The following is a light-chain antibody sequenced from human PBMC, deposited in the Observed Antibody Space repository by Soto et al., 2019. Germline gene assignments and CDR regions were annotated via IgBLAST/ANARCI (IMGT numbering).Light chain of an antibody. CDR3: CSYTGSSTYYV. V-gene: IGLV2-23*02. CDR1: SSDVGSYNL. J-gene: IGLJ1*01. CDR2: EVS. Sequence: QSALTQPASVSGSPGQSITISCTGTSSDVGSYNLVSWYQQHPGKAPKLMIYEVSRRPSGVSNRFSGSKSGNTASLTISGLQAEDEADYYCCSYTGSSTYYVFGTGTKVPV.